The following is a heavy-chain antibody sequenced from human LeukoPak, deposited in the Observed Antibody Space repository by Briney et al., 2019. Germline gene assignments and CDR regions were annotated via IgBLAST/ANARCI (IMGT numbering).Heavy chain of an antibody. CDR3: ANGIAVAGTWNYFDY. D-gene: IGHD6-19*01. Sequence: GGSLRLSCAASGFTFSSYAMSWVRQAPGKGLEWVPAISGSGGSTYYADSVKGRFTISRDNSKNTLYLQMNSLRAEDTAVYYCANGIAVAGTWNYFDYWGQGTLVTVSS. V-gene: IGHV3-23*01. J-gene: IGHJ4*02. CDR1: GFTFSSYA. CDR2: ISGSGGST.